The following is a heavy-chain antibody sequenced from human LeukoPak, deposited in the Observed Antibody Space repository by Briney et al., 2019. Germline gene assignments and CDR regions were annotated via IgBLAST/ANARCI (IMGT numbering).Heavy chain of an antibody. V-gene: IGHV3-30*01. J-gene: IGHJ4*02. Sequence: GGSLRLSCAASGFTFSSYAMHWVRQAPGKGLEWVAVISYDGSNKYYADSVKGLFTISRDNSKNTLHLQMNSVRAEDTAVYYCARELWYDFNSSSNVDYWGQGTLVTVSS. CDR1: GFTFSSYA. D-gene: IGHD6-13*01. CDR2: ISYDGSNK. CDR3: ARELWYDFNSSSNVDY.